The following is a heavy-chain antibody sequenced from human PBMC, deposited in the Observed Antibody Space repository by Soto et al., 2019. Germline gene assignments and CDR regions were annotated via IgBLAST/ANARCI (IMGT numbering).Heavy chain of an antibody. V-gene: IGHV3-23*01. J-gene: IGHJ6*02. D-gene: IGHD3-22*01. Sequence: GGSLRLSGAASGFTFSSYAMSWVRQAPGKGLEWVSAISGSGGSTYYADSVKGRFTISRDNSKNTLYLQMNSLRAEDTAVYYCAKGRSTMIVVANYYYYGMDVWGQGTTVTVSS. CDR1: GFTFSSYA. CDR3: AKGRSTMIVVANYYYYGMDV. CDR2: ISGSGGST.